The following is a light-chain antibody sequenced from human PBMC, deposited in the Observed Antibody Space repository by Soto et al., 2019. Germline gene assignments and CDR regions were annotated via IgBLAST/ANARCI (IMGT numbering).Light chain of an antibody. CDR3: AAWEDSMNGYVV. V-gene: IGLV1-44*01. CDR2: SNN. Sequence: QSVLTQPPSASGTPGQRVTISCSGSSSNIGSNTVIWYQQLPGTAPQLLIYSNNQRPSGVPDRFSGSKSGTSASLAISGLQAEDEADYYCAAWEDSMNGYVVFGGGTKLTVL. CDR1: SSNIGSNT. J-gene: IGLJ2*01.